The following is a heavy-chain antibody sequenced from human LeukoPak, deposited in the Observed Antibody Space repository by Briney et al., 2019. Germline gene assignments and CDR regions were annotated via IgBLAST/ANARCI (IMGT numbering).Heavy chain of an antibody. CDR2: TYYRSKWYS. CDR1: GDTVSNNSAA. CDR3: ARAYYDSSGPGMDV. V-gene: IGHV6-1*01. D-gene: IGHD3-22*01. J-gene: IGHJ6*02. Sequence: SQTLSLTCAISGDTVSNNSAAWNWIRQSPSGGLEWLGRTYYRSKWYSAYAVSVKSRLTINPDTSKNQFSLQLNSVTPEDTAVYYCARAYYDSSGPGMDVWGQGTTVTVSS.